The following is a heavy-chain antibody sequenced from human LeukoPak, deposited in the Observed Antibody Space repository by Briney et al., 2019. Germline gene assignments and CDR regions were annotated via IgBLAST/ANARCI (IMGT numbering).Heavy chain of an antibody. CDR2: IYTSGST. D-gene: IGHD3-16*01. V-gene: IGHV4-4*07. CDR1: GSSISSDYY. Sequence: SETLSLTCSVSGSSISSDYYWGWIRRPAGKGLEWIGRIYTSGSTNYNPSLKSRVTMSVDTSKNQFSLKLSSVTAADTAVYYCARDTATATIMRGFWFDPWGQGTLVTVSS. CDR3: ARDTATATIMRGFWFDP. J-gene: IGHJ5*02.